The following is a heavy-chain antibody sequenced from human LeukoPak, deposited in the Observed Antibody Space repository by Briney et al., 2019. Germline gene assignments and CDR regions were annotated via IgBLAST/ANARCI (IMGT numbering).Heavy chain of an antibody. Sequence: SETLSLTCTVSGGSISSGHYWGWIRQPPGKGLEWIGSIYHSGSTYYNPSLKSRVTISVDTSKNQFSLKLSSVTAADTAVYYCARAYDGGAFDIWGQGTMVTVSS. J-gene: IGHJ3*02. CDR3: ARAYDGGAFDI. D-gene: IGHD3-22*01. CDR2: IYHSGST. CDR1: GGSISSGHY. V-gene: IGHV4-38-2*02.